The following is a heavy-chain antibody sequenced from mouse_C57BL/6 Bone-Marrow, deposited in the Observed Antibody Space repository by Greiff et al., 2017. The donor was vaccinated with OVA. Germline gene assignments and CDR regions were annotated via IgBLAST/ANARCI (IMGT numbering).Heavy chain of an antibody. Sequence: VQLQQPGAELVKPGASVKLSCKASGYTFTSYWMHWVKQRPGRGLEWIGRIDPNSGGTKYNEKFKSKATLTVDEPSSTAYMQLSSLTSEDSAVYYCARLDHYYYGSSYPYYYAMDYWGQGTSVTVSS. D-gene: IGHD1-1*01. CDR3: ARLDHYYYGSSYPYYYAMDY. CDR1: GYTFTSYW. V-gene: IGHV1-72*01. J-gene: IGHJ4*01. CDR2: IDPNSGGT.